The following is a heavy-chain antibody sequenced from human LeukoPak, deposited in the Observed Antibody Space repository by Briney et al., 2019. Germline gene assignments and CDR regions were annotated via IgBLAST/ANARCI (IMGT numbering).Heavy chain of an antibody. Sequence: ASVKVSCKTSGFSFSYSTVQWVRQTRGQGLEWIGWIVVGSGDTTYAQKFQERVTITRDMSTSTAYMDVSSLGSEDTAVYYCAARPRDYVTFDIWGQGTVVTVSS. D-gene: IGHD3-16*01. CDR2: IVVGSGDT. V-gene: IGHV1-58*01. CDR3: AARPRDYVTFDI. J-gene: IGHJ3*02. CDR1: GFSFSYST.